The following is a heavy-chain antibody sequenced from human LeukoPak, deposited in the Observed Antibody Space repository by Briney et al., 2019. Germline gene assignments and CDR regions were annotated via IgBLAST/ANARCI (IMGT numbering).Heavy chain of an antibody. D-gene: IGHD2-8*01. V-gene: IGHV3-53*04. J-gene: IGHJ4*02. Sequence: GGSLRLSCAASGFTVSTNFMSWVRQAPGKGLEWVSVPYSGGSTYYSDSVKGRFTISRHNSQNTLYLQMNSLRAEDTAVYYCARGINTYGEYFDYWGQGTQVTVSS. CDR1: GFTVSTNF. CDR2: PYSGGST. CDR3: ARGINTYGEYFDY.